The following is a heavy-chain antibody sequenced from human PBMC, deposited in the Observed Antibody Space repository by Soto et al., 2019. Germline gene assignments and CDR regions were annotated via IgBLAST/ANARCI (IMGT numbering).Heavy chain of an antibody. CDR1: GGSFSGYY. J-gene: IGHJ4*02. CDR2: INHSGST. CDR3: AGGGRFGELLYAY. D-gene: IGHD3-10*01. V-gene: IGHV4-34*01. Sequence: SETLSLTCAVYGGSFSGYYWSWIRQPPGKGLEWIGEINHSGSTNYNPSLKSRVTISVDTSKNQFSLKLSSVTAADTAVYYCAGGGRFGELLYAYWGQGTLVPVSS.